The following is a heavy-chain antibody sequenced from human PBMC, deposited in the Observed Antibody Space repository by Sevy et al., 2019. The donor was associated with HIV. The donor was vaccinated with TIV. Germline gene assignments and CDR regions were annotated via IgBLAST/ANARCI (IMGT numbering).Heavy chain of an antibody. CDR1: GFTFDMYW. J-gene: IGHJ4*02. CDR3: ARRYFDL. CDR2: IRQDGNEI. V-gene: IGHV3-7*03. Sequence: GGSLRLSCDASGFTFDMYWMQWVRQAPGKGLEWVANIRQDGNEIYYAASVRGRFTISRDNAKGSLYLQMNNLRVEDTATYYCARRYFDLWVPGTLVTVSS.